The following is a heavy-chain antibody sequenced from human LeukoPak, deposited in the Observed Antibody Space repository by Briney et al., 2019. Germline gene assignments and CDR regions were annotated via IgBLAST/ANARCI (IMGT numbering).Heavy chain of an antibody. D-gene: IGHD3-10*01. CDR3: ARLSAIYHGSGSLIDY. CDR2: ISWSGGST. CDR1: GFTFDDYG. V-gene: IGHV3-20*04. J-gene: IGHJ4*02. Sequence: GGSLRLSCAASGFTFDDYGTSWVRQAPGKGLEWVSGISWSGGSTGYADSVRGRFTISRDNAKSSLYVQMNSLRDEDTAFYYCARLSAIYHGSGSLIDYWGQGTLVTVSS.